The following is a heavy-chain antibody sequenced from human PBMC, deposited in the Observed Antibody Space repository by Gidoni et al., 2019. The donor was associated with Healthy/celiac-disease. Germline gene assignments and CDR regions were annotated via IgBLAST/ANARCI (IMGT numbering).Heavy chain of an antibody. D-gene: IGHD5-18*01. CDR3: TTGEPHSYGEIDY. Sequence: EVQLVESGGGLVKPGGSLRLSCAASGFTFSNAWMSWVRQAPGKGLEWVGRIKSKTDGGTTDYAAPVKGRFTISRDDSKNTRYLQMNSLKTEDTAVYYCTTGEPHSYGEIDYWGQGTLVTVSS. CDR2: IKSKTDGGTT. J-gene: IGHJ4*02. CDR1: GFTFSNAW. V-gene: IGHV3-15*01.